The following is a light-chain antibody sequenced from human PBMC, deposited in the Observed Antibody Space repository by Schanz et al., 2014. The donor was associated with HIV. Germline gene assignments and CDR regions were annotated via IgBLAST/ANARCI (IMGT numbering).Light chain of an antibody. CDR3: SSYTNNNTVL. CDR2: DVS. V-gene: IGLV2-14*03. CDR1: SIDVGGYDY. Sequence: QSALTQPASLSGSPGQSITISCTGTSIDVGGYDYVSWYQKHPDKAPRLIIYDVSNRPSGVSSRFSGSKSGNTASLTISGLQAGDETDFYCSSYTNNNTVLFGGGTKLTVL. J-gene: IGLJ2*01.